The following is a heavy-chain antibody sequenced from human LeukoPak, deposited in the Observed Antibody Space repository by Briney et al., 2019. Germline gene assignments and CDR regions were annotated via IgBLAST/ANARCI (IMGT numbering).Heavy chain of an antibody. Sequence: PGGSLRLSCAASGFTFSNAWMSWVRRPPGRGLEWFGRIKSKTDVGTTDYAAPVKGRFTISRDDSKTTLYLQMNSLKTEDTAVYYCTTDTGDYASLIASKGYWGQGTLVTVSS. CDR2: IKSKTDVGTT. CDR1: GFTFSNAW. V-gene: IGHV3-15*01. D-gene: IGHD4-17*01. J-gene: IGHJ4*02. CDR3: TTDTGDYASLIASKGY.